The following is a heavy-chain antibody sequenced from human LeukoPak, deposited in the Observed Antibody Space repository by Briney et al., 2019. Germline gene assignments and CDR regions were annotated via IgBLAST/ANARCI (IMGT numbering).Heavy chain of an antibody. D-gene: IGHD5-12*01. J-gene: IGHJ5*02. CDR3: AKEASLNWFDP. Sequence: PGGSLRLSCAASGFTFSSYGMHWVRQAPGKGLEWVAVISYDGSNKYYADSVKGRFTISRDNSKNTLHLQMNSLRAEDTAVYYCAKEASLNWFDPWGQGTLVTVSS. V-gene: IGHV3-30*18. CDR2: ISYDGSNK. CDR1: GFTFSSYG.